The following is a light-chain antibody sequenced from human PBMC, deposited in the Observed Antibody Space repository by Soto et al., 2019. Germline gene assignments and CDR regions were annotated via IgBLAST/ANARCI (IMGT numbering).Light chain of an antibody. CDR1: SSDVGGYNY. CDR2: DVS. J-gene: IGLJ1*01. V-gene: IGLV2-14*03. Sequence: QSALTQPASVSGSPGQSITISCTGTSSDVGGYNYVSWYQHHPGKAPKLIIFDVSGRPSGISDRFSASKSGNTASLTISGLQAEDEADYYCCSYSSGSTPWVFGTGTKSPS. CDR3: CSYSSGSTPWV.